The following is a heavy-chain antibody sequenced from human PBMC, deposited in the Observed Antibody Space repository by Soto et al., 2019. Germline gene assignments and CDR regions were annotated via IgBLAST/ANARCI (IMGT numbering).Heavy chain of an antibody. CDR1: GFTFSSYS. D-gene: IGHD5-12*01. Sequence: EVQLVESGGGLVQPGGSLRLSCAASGFTFSSYSMNWVRQAPGKGLEWVSYITSSSSTIYYADSVKGRFTISRDNAKNALYLQMNSLRDEDTAVYYCARDALLVATPFDYWGQGTLVTVSS. V-gene: IGHV3-48*02. CDR3: ARDALLVATPFDY. J-gene: IGHJ4*02. CDR2: ITSSSSTI.